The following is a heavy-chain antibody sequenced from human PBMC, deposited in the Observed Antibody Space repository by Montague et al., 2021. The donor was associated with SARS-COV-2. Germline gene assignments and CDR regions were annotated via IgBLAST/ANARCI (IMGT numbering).Heavy chain of an antibody. D-gene: IGHD1-1*01. V-gene: IGHV6-1*01. Sequence: CAISGDSVSSNSATWNWVRQSPSRGREWLGRTYYRSKWYNDYAVSVRGRVTINPDTSKNQFSLQLNSVTPGDTAIYYCTSGREGNYNVMDVWGQGTTVTVSS. CDR1: GDSVSSNSAT. CDR3: TSGREGNYNVMDV. CDR2: TYYRSKWYN. J-gene: IGHJ6*02.